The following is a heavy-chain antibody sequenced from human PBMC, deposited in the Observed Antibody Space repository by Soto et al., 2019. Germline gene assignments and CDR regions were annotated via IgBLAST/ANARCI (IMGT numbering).Heavy chain of an antibody. CDR3: AKDRQDHNAVWDPFDI. Sequence: EAQLLESGGGLVQPGGSLRLSCAASGFTFNIFAMSWVRQAPGKGLEWVSGIGGGDTYYADSVKGRFTISRDNYKSTVSLQMNSLTADDTAVYYCAKDRQDHNAVWDPFDIWGQGTLVTVSS. CDR2: IGGGDT. CDR1: GFTFNIFA. D-gene: IGHD1-26*01. J-gene: IGHJ3*02. V-gene: IGHV3-23*01.